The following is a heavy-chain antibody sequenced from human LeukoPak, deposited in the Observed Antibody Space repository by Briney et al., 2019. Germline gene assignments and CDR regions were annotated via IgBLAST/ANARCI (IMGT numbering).Heavy chain of an antibody. V-gene: IGHV3-33*01. CDR3: ARDPSAGGGNYLEN. Sequence: PGRSLRISCAASGFTFGSSGMHWVRQAPGKGPEWVAVIWYDGSNKYYAHSVKGRFTISRDNSKNTLYLQMNSLRAEDTALYYCARDPSAGGGNYLENWGQGTLVTVSS. CDR2: IWYDGSNK. J-gene: IGHJ4*02. D-gene: IGHD4-23*01. CDR1: GFTFGSSG.